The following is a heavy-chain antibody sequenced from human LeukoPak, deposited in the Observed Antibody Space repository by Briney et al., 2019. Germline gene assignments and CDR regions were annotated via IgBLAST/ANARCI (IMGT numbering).Heavy chain of an antibody. CDR3: ARDKILAARRHLPFDY. D-gene: IGHD6-6*01. Sequence: GGSLRLSCAASGFTFSSYEMNWVRQAPGKGLEWVSYISSSSSTIYYADSVKGRFTISRDNAKNSLYLQMNSLRAEDTAVYYCARDKILAARRHLPFDYWGQGTLVTVSS. J-gene: IGHJ4*02. CDR2: ISSSSSTI. V-gene: IGHV3-48*01. CDR1: GFTFSSYE.